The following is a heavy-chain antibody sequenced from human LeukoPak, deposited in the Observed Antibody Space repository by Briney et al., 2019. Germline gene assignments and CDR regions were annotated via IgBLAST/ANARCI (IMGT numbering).Heavy chain of an antibody. D-gene: IGHD6-13*01. Sequence: ASVKVSCKASGYTFTGYYMHWVRQAPGQGLEWMGWINPNSGGTNYAQKFQGRVTMTRDTSISTAYMELSRLRSDDTAVYYCAREEKQQLVRTGGFDPWGQGILVTVSS. CDR3: AREEKQQLVRTGGFDP. V-gene: IGHV1-2*02. CDR1: GYTFTGYY. CDR2: INPNSGGT. J-gene: IGHJ5*02.